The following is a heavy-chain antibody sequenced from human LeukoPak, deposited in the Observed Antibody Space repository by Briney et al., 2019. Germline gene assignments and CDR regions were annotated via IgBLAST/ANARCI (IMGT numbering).Heavy chain of an antibody. Sequence: SETLSLTCAVYGGSFSGYYWSWIRQPPGKGLEWIGEINHSGSTNYNPSLKSRVTISVDTSKNQFSLKLSSVTAADTAVYYCARGSDYVWGSWGQGTLATVSS. V-gene: IGHV4-34*01. CDR1: GGSFSGYY. J-gene: IGHJ4*02. D-gene: IGHD3-16*01. CDR3: ARGSDYVWGS. CDR2: INHSGST.